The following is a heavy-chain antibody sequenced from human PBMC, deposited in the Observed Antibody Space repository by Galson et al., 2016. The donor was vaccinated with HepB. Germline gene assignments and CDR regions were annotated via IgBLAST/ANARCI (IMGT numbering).Heavy chain of an antibody. Sequence: SETLSLTCTVSGGSVSRGSYYWTWIRQPPGKGLEWIGYNYNSETTYYNPSLKSRVTIAVDTSKNQCSLRLRSVTAADPAVYYCARGRYAMAGGYYFDYWGQGTLVAVSS. CDR1: GGSVSRGSYY. V-gene: IGHV4-61*01. CDR2: NYNSETT. D-gene: IGHD5-18*01. J-gene: IGHJ4*02. CDR3: ARGRYAMAGGYYFDY.